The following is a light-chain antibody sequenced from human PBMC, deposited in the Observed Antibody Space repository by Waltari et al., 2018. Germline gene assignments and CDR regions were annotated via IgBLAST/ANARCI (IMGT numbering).Light chain of an antibody. CDR1: QSVSRA. CDR3: QKYESLPAT. Sequence: EVVLTQSPGTLSLSPGEGATLSCRASQSVSRALAWYQQKPGQAPRLLIYDASRRATGIPDRFSGSESGTDFSLTISRLEPEDFAVYYCQKYESLPATFGQGTKVEIK. V-gene: IGKV3-20*01. J-gene: IGKJ1*01. CDR2: DAS.